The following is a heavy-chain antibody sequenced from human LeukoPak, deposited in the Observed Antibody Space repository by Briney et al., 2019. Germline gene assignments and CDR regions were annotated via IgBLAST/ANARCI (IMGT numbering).Heavy chain of an antibody. CDR1: GFTFSSYG. D-gene: IGHD6-13*01. CDR2: IRYDGSNK. CDR3: ARGRYSSSPFDY. J-gene: IGHJ4*02. V-gene: IGHV3-33*01. Sequence: PGGSLRLSCAASGFTFSSYGMHWVRQAPGKGLEWVAVIRYDGSNKYYADSVKGRFTISRDNSKNTLYLQMNSLRAEDTAVYYCARGRYSSSPFDYWGQGTLVTVSS.